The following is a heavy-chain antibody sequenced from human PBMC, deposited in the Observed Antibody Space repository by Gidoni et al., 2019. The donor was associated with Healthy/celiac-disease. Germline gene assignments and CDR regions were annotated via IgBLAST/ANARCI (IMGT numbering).Heavy chain of an antibody. J-gene: IGHJ4*02. CDR1: GGTFSSYA. Sequence: QVQLVQSGAEVKKPGSSVKVSCKASGGTFSSYAISWVRQAPGQGLEWMGGIIPIFGTANYAQKFQGRVTITADESTSTAYMELSSLRSEDTAVYYCARDVTYNCSGGSCYVALFDYWGQGTLVTVSS. V-gene: IGHV1-69*01. CDR3: ARDVTYNCSGGSCYVALFDY. D-gene: IGHD2-15*01. CDR2: IIPIFGTA.